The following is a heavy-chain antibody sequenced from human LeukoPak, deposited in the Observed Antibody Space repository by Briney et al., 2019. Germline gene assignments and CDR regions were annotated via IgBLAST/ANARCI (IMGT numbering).Heavy chain of an antibody. D-gene: IGHD6-13*01. J-gene: IGHJ4*02. CDR3: ARIQGSGQAAAVWAGG. V-gene: IGHV4-39*01. CDR1: GGSISSSGYY. Sequence: SETLSLTCTVSGGSISSSGYYWGCIRQPPGKGLEWIGSMYYSGSTYYNPSLKSRVTISVDTSKNQFSLKLSSVTAADTAVYYLARIQGSGQAAAVWAGGWGQGTLVTVSS. CDR2: MYYSGST.